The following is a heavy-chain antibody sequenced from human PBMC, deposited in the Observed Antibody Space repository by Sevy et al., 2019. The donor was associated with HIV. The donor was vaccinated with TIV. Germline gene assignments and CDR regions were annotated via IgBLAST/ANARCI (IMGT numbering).Heavy chain of an antibody. D-gene: IGHD3-3*01. J-gene: IGHJ5*02. CDR2: ISKDGRNE. CDR3: AKEGYYYDRRSHDWFDP. V-gene: IGHV3-30*04. Sequence: GGSLRLSCAASGFNFSPYAMHWVRQAPGKGLEWVAVISKDGRNENFADSVKGRFTISRDNSKNTMSLQMNSLRVEDTAVYYCAKEGYYYDRRSHDWFDPWGQGTLVTVSS. CDR1: GFNFSPYA.